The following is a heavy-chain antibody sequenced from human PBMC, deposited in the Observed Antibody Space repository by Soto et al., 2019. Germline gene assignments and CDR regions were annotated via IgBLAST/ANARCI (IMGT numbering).Heavy chain of an antibody. V-gene: IGHV3-23*04. J-gene: IGHJ4*02. CDR3: AKDRQPDGFWPFDH. CDR1: GFPFSTYA. D-gene: IGHD3-3*01. Sequence: EVQLVESGGRLVPPGGSLRLSYVGSGFPFSTYAMSWVRQAPGKGLEWLAGIYGSGGGISYADSVKGRFTISRDNSMSTVYLQMNSLRSDDTAMYYCAKDRQPDGFWPFDHWGRGTQIIVSS. CDR2: IYGSGGGI.